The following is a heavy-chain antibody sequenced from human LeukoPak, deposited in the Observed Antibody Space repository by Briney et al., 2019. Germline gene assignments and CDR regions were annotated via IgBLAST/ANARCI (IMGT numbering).Heavy chain of an antibody. CDR3: ARHGAANTAAVPFRGYYYYYMDV. Sequence: SETLSLTCTVSGVSIGSYYWSWIRQPPGKGLEWIGYIYYSGSTNYNPSLKSRVTISVDTSKNQFSLKLSSVTAADTAVYYCARHGAANTAAVPFRGYYYYYMDVWGKGTTVTVSS. CDR1: GVSIGSYY. V-gene: IGHV4-59*08. CDR2: IYYSGST. J-gene: IGHJ6*03. D-gene: IGHD6-13*01.